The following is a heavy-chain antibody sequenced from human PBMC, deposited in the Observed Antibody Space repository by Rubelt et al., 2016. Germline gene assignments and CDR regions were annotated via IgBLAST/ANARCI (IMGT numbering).Heavy chain of an antibody. CDR2: ISSSSSYI. V-gene: IGHV3-21*01. CDR3: ASERGAAAGEYFQH. D-gene: IGHD6-13*01. Sequence: LEWVSSISSSSSYIYYADSVKGRFTISRDNSKNTLYLQMNSLRAEDTAVYYCASERGAAAGEYFQHWGQGTLVTVSS. J-gene: IGHJ1*01.